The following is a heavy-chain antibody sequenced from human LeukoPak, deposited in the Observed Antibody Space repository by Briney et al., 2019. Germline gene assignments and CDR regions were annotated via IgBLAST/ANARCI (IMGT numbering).Heavy chain of an antibody. CDR1: GDSVSSNSAA. D-gene: IGHD5-18*01. CDR2: TYYRSKWYN. J-gene: IGHJ4*02. V-gene: IGHV6-1*01. Sequence: SQTLSLTCAISGDSVSSNSAAWNWIRKSPSRGLEWLGRTYYRSKWYNDYAVSVKSLITTNPDTSKHQFSLQLNSVTPEDTAVYYCARDRAIRGYSLAFDYWGQGTLVTVSS. CDR3: ARDRAIRGYSLAFDY.